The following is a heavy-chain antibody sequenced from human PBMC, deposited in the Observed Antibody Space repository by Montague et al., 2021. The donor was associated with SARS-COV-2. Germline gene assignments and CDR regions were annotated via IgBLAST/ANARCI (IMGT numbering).Heavy chain of an antibody. CDR2: VYYNGDT. CDR3: ARGWAFDP. Sequence: SETLSLTCTVSGESTASHYWNWFRHSPGKRPEWIGYVYYNGDTKNNPSLQSRVTITVDTSENQFSLRLNSVTAADTAVYFCARGWAFDPWGQGRLVTVSS. CDR1: GESTASHY. V-gene: IGHV4-59*08. D-gene: IGHD6-19*01. J-gene: IGHJ3*01.